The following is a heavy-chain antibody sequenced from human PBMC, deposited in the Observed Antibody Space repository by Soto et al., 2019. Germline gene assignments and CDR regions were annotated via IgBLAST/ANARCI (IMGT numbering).Heavy chain of an antibody. J-gene: IGHJ6*02. V-gene: IGHV3-30-3*01. CDR3: ARGDPSFMDV. D-gene: IGHD2-21*01. CDR2: ISYDGSNK. CDR1: GFTFSSYA. Sequence: PGGSLRLSFAACGFTFSSYAMHWVRQAPGKGLEWVAVISYDGSNKYYADSVKGRFTISRDNSKNTLYLQMNSLRAEDTAVYYCARGDPSFMDVWGQGTTVTVSS.